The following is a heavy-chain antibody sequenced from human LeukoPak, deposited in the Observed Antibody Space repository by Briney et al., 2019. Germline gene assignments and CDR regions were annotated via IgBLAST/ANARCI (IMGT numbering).Heavy chain of an antibody. Sequence: PSETLSLTCTVSGGSISSRSYYWGWIRQPPGEGLEWIGSIYYSGSTYYNPSLKSRVTISVDTSKNQFSLKLSSVTAADTAVYYCARAIVVANDAFDIWGQGTMVTVSS. J-gene: IGHJ3*02. V-gene: IGHV4-39*01. CDR2: IYYSGST. D-gene: IGHD3-22*01. CDR1: GGSISSRSYY. CDR3: ARAIVVANDAFDI.